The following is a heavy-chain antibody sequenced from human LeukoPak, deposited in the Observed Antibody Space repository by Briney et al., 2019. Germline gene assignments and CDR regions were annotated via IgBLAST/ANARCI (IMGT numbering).Heavy chain of an antibody. Sequence: KCGESLKISCKGSGYSFTSYWIGWVRQMPGKGLEWMGIIYPGDSDTRHSPSFQGQVTISADKSISTAYLQWSSLKASDTAMYYCARRVGYDGSGYIWFDPWGQGTLVTVSS. V-gene: IGHV5-51*01. J-gene: IGHJ5*02. CDR3: ARRVGYDGSGYIWFDP. CDR2: IYPGDSDT. D-gene: IGHD3-22*01. CDR1: GYSFTSYW.